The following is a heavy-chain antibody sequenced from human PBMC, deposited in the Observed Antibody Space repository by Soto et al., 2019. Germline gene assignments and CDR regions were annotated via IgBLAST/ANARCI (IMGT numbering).Heavy chain of an antibody. CDR2: MYHTGST. CDR3: ARESYNESNVGYFDL. D-gene: IGHD1-1*01. J-gene: IGHJ2*01. Sequence: QVQLQESGPGLVKPSGTLSLTCAVSRGSISSSNWWSWVRQSARKGLEWIGAMYHTGSTNYSPSHKSRVTMSVDKDKNQFSLSLSSVTAADTAVYYCARESYNESNVGYFDLWGRGTLVSVSS. V-gene: IGHV4-4*02. CDR1: RGSISSSNW.